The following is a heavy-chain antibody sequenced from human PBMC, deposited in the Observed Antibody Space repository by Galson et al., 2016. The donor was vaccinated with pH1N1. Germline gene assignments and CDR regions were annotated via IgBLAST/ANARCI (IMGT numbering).Heavy chain of an antibody. CDR1: GFSLSTSGVG. J-gene: IGHJ5*02. CDR2: IYWNDDK. CDR3: ARSLYGDYSNYFDP. V-gene: IGHV2-5*01. Sequence: LVKPTQTLTLTCTFSGFSLSTSGVGVGWIRQPPGKALEWLAVIYWNDDKRCRPSLKSRLTITKDTSKNQVVLTMTNMDPVDTATYYCARSLYGDYSNYFDPWGQGTLVTVSS. D-gene: IGHD4-17*01.